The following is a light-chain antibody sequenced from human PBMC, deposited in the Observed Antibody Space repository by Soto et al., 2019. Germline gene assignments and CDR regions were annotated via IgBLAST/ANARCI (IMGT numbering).Light chain of an antibody. J-gene: IGKJ2*01. CDR1: QSVNQK. CDR3: QQFNNWPHT. CDR2: VAS. Sequence: EIVLTQSPATLSVSPGERATLSCRASQSVNQKLGWYQQKPGQAPRLLIYVASYRATGIPARFSGSGSGTKYTLTISNLQAEDFAVYYCQQFNNWPHTFGQGTRLEIK. V-gene: IGKV3-15*01.